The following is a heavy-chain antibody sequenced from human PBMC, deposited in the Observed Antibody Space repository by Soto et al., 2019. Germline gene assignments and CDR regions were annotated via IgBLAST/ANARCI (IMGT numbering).Heavy chain of an antibody. J-gene: IGHJ4*02. CDR1: GFSFSNHA. CDR2: LSGDTRDT. V-gene: IGHV3-23*01. Sequence: EVQLLESGGGLVQPGGSLRLSCAASGFSFSNHAMSWVRQAPGKGLEWVSSLSGDTRDTYDADSVKGRFTISRDNSKNTVYLQMTSLRADDTAIYFCAKECTAIVSWSMGCFDSWGQGTLVTVSS. D-gene: IGHD6-13*01. CDR3: AKECTAIVSWSMGCFDS.